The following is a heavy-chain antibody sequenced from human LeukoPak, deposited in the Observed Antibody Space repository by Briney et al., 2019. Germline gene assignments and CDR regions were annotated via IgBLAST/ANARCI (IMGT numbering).Heavy chain of an antibody. J-gene: IGHJ4*02. CDR3: TTGIDYGGGY. D-gene: IGHD3-16*01. V-gene: IGHV3-15*07. Sequence: GGSLRLSCAASDFTFSNVWMNWVRQSPGKGLEWVGRIKSKADGETIDYASPVRGRFTISRDDSRNTVYLQMNSLQFDDTAVYYCTTGIDYGGGYWGQGTLVTVSS. CDR1: DFTFSNVW. CDR2: IKSKADGETI.